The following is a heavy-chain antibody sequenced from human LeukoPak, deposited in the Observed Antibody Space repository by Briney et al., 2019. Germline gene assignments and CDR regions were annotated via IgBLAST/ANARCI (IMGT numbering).Heavy chain of an antibody. D-gene: IGHD3-22*01. CDR1: GFTFSSYA. J-gene: IGHJ4*02. CDR2: ISGSGGST. Sequence: GGSLRLSCAASGFTFSSYAMSWVRQAPGKGLEWVSAISGSGGSTYYADSVKGRFTISGDNSKNTLYLQMNSLRAEDTAVYYCAKDGLSGYAYYFDYWGQGTLVTVSS. CDR3: AKDGLSGYAYYFDY. V-gene: IGHV3-23*01.